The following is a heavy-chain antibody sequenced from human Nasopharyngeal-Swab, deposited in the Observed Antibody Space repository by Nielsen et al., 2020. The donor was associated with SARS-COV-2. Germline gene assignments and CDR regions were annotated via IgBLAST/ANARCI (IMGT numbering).Heavy chain of an antibody. CDR2: ISYDGSNK. V-gene: IGHV3-30-3*01. CDR1: GFTFSSYA. D-gene: IGHD3-10*01. Sequence: GGSLRLSCAASGFTFSSYAMHWVRQAPGKGLEWVAVISYDGSNKYYADSVKGRFTISRDNSKNTLYLQMNSLRAEDTAVYYCARDRGKITMLPTGGMDVWGQGTTVTVSS. J-gene: IGHJ6*02. CDR3: ARDRGKITMLPTGGMDV.